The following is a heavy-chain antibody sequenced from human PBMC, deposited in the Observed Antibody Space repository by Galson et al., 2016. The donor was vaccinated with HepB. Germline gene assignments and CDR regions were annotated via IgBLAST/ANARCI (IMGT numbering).Heavy chain of an antibody. CDR2: ISSDGINK. CDR3: RTNAY. Sequence: SLRLSCAASGFTLSNYAVHWVRQAPGKGLEWLTVISSDGINKYYADSVKGRFTISRDNAKNSLYLQMNNLRAEDTAVYYCRTNAYWGQGTLVTVSS. J-gene: IGHJ4*02. CDR1: GFTLSNYA. V-gene: IGHV3-30*04. D-gene: IGHD2-2*01.